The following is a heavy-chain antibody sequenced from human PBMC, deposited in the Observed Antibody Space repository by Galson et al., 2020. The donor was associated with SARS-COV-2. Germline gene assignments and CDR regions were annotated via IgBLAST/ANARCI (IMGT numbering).Heavy chain of an antibody. Sequence: TLSLTCTVSGGSISSSSYYWGWIRQPPGKGLEWIGNIYYSGSTYYNPSLKSRVTISVDTSKNQFSLKLTSVTAEDTAVFYCARLYYYYYYMDVWGKGTTVTVSS. CDR1: GGSISSSSYY. V-gene: IGHV4-39*01. J-gene: IGHJ6*03. CDR2: IYYSGST. CDR3: ARLYYYYYYMDV.